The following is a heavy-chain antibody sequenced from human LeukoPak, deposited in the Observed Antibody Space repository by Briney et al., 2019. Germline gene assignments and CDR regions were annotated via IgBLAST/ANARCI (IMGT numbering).Heavy chain of an antibody. V-gene: IGHV1-2*02. CDR3: ARESTYYDSTDYYQGDAFDI. Sequence: ASVKVSCKASGYTFPGYFMHWVRQPPGQGLEWMGRINPNSGGTNYAQKFQGRVTMTRDTSISTAYMELSRQKSDDTDVYYCARESTYYDSTDYYQGDAFDIWGQGTMVTVSS. D-gene: IGHD3-22*01. CDR2: INPNSGGT. CDR1: GYTFPGYF. J-gene: IGHJ3*02.